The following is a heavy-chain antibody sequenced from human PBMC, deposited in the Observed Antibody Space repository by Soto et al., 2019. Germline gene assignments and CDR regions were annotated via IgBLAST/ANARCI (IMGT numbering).Heavy chain of an antibody. J-gene: IGHJ6*02. CDR1: GFTFSSYG. CDR3: ARDLYSHHYYGSGSYLEPGYYYGMDV. V-gene: IGHV3-33*01. D-gene: IGHD3-10*01. Sequence: QPGGSLRLSCAASGFTFSSYGMHWVRQAPGKGLEWVAVIWYDGSNKYYADSVKGRFIISRDNSKNTLYLQMNSLRAEDTAVYYCARDLYSHHYYGSGSYLEPGYYYGMDVWGQGTTVTVSS. CDR2: IWYDGSNK.